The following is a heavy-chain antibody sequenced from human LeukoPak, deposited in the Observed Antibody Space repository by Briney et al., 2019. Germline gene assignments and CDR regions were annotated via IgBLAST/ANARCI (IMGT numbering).Heavy chain of an antibody. D-gene: IGHD6-13*01. V-gene: IGHV4-39*07. CDR2: IYYSGST. J-gene: IGHJ5*02. Sequence: SETLSLTCTVSGGSISSSCYYWGWIRQPPGKGLEWIGSIYYSGSTYYNPSLKSRVTISVDTSKNQFSLKLSSVTAADTAVYYCARGDSGYSSSWYNWFDPWGQGTLVTVSS. CDR3: ARGDSGYSSSWYNWFDP. CDR1: GGSISSSCYY.